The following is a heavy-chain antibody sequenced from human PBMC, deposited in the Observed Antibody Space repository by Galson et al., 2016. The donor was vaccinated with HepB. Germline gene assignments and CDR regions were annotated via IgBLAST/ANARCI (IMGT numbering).Heavy chain of an antibody. J-gene: IGHJ2*01. V-gene: IGHV4-39*07. CDR1: GGSISGSGQH. CDR3: ARGRSCTSTSCFLFGDNRDWYFDL. CDR2: IYYGGSS. D-gene: IGHD2-2*01. Sequence: ETLSLTCSVSGGSISGSGQHWGWIRQPPGKGLEWIGTIYYGGSSYYNPSPKSRVTMSVDTSKNQFSLKLSSVTAADTAVYYCARGRSCTSTSCFLFGDNRDWYFDLWGRGTLVTVSS.